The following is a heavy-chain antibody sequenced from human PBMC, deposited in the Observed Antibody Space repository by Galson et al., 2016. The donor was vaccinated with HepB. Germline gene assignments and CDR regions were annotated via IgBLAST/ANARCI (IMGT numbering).Heavy chain of an antibody. D-gene: IGHD6-6*01. CDR3: ARLGGGRIASRRRYSYYGMDV. J-gene: IGHJ6*02. Sequence: QSGAEVKKPGESLKISCKGSEYSFPNYWIGWVRQMPGKGLEWMGIIYPGDSDTRYSPSFPGQVTISADKSIRTAHLQWSSLKVSDTAMYYCARLGGGRIASRRRYSYYGMDVWGQGTTVTVSS. CDR1: EYSFPNYW. V-gene: IGHV5-51*01. CDR2: IYPGDSDT.